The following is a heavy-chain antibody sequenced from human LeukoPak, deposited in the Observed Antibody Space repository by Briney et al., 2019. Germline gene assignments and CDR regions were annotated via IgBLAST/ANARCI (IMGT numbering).Heavy chain of an antibody. D-gene: IGHD2-2*01. CDR2: ISAYNGNT. CDR3: AGGGCSSTSCYWTSEPRYMDV. J-gene: IGHJ6*03. V-gene: IGHV1-18*01. Sequence: GASVKVSCKASGYTFTSYGISWVRQAPGQGLEWMGWISAYNGNTNYAQKLQGRVTMTTDTSTSTAYMELRSLRSDDTAVYYCAGGGCSSTSCYWTSEPRYMDVWGKGTTVTVSS. CDR1: GYTFTSYG.